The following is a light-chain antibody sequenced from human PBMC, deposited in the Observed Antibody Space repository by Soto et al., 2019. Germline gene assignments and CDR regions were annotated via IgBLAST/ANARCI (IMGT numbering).Light chain of an antibody. J-gene: IGKJ5*01. Sequence: DIQMTQAPSTLSASLGVRVPMTCGSSQTISSWLAWYQQKPGKAPNLLIYDASTLERGVPSRFSGTGSGTEFTLTIDRLQPDDFATYYCQQYHTSSITFGQGSRLEI. V-gene: IGKV1-5*01. CDR3: QQYHTSSIT. CDR1: QTISSW. CDR2: DAS.